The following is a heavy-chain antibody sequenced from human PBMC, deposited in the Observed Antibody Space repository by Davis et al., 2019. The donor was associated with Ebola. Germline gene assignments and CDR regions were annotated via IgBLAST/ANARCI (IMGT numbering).Heavy chain of an antibody. J-gene: IGHJ4*02. D-gene: IGHD4-17*01. Sequence: PGGSLRLSCAASGFTFSDHYMDWVRQAPGKGLEWVGRTRNKANSYSTDYAASVKGRFTISRDESKNSLYLQMNNLKTEDTAVYYCARGFFLGGLRGFDYWGQGTLVTVSS. CDR3: ARGFFLGGLRGFDY. CDR1: GFTFSDHY. CDR2: TRNKANSYST. V-gene: IGHV3-72*01.